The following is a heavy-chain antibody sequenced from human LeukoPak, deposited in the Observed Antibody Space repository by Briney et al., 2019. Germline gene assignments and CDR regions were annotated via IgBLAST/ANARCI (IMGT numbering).Heavy chain of an antibody. Sequence: GGSLRLSCAASGFTFSSSAMSWVRQAPGKGLEWVSAISGSGGSTYYADSVKGRFTISRDNSKNTLYLQMNSLRAEDTAVYYCAKDLLEYSSSSAFFGPRDYFDYWGQGTLVTVSS. J-gene: IGHJ4*02. CDR2: ISGSGGST. CDR1: GFTFSSSA. D-gene: IGHD6-6*01. V-gene: IGHV3-23*01. CDR3: AKDLLEYSSSSAFFGPRDYFDY.